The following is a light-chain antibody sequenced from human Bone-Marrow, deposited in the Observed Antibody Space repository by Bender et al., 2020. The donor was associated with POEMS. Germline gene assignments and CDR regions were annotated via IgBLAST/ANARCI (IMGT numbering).Light chain of an antibody. Sequence: QSALTQPASVSGSPGQSITISCTGTSSDVGSSNLVSWYQQHPGKAPKLMISEVSKRPSGLSNRFSGSKSGNTASLTISGLQAEDEADYYCCSYAGSNTWVLGGGTKLTVL. J-gene: IGLJ3*02. CDR1: SSDVGSSNL. CDR2: EVS. V-gene: IGLV2-23*02. CDR3: CSYAGSNTWV.